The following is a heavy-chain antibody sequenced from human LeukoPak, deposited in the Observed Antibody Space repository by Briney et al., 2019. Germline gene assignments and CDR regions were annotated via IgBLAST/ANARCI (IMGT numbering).Heavy chain of an antibody. D-gene: IGHD1-1*01. J-gene: IGHJ6*02. V-gene: IGHV1-2*04. CDR2: INPNSGGT. CDR1: GYTFTGYY. CDR3: ARERTGTTFGNYYYYGMDV. Sequence: ASVNVSCKASGYTFTGYYMHWVRQAPGQGLEWMGWINPNSGGTNYAQKFQGWVTMTRDTSISTAYMELSRLRSDDTAVYYCARERTGTTFGNYYYYGMDVWGQGTTVTVSS.